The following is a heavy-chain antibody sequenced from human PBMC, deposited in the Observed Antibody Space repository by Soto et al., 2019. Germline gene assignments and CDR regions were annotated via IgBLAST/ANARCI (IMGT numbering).Heavy chain of an antibody. CDR3: ARDSYYYDSSGYYDY. CDR1: GGSISSGGYY. V-gene: IGHV4-31*01. CDR2: IYYSGST. J-gene: IGHJ4*02. Sequence: QVQLQESGPGLVKPSQTLSLTCTVSGGSISSGGYYWSWIRQHPGKGLEWLGYIYYSGSTYYTPSLESLVTISVDTSKNQFSLKLSSVTAADTAEYYCARDSYYYDSSGYYDYWGQGTLVTVSS. D-gene: IGHD3-22*01.